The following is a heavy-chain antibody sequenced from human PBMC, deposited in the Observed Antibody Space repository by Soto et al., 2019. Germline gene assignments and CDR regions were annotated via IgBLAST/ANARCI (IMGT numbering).Heavy chain of an antibody. CDR1: GGSVSSGSYY. Sequence: SETLSLTCTVSGGSVSSGSYYWGWIRQPPGKGLEWIGYIYYSGSTNYNPSLKSRVTISGDTSKNQFFLKLSSVTTADTAVYYCARGSVAEAFDMWGQGTMVTVSS. D-gene: IGHD6-19*01. J-gene: IGHJ3*02. CDR3: ARGSVAEAFDM. CDR2: IYYSGST. V-gene: IGHV4-61*01.